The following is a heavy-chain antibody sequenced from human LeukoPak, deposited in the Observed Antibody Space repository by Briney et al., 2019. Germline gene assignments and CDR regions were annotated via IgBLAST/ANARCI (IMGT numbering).Heavy chain of an antibody. V-gene: IGHV3-23*01. D-gene: IGHD1-14*01. CDR3: AKGPGAGTAPFDY. CDR2: ISFSGGST. CDR1: GFTFSSSP. J-gene: IGHJ4*02. Sequence: GGSLRLSCAASGFTFSSSPMSWVRQAPGKGLEWVSGISFSGGSTYYPDSVKGRFTISRDNSKNTLYLQMNSLRAEDTAVYYCAKGPGAGTAPFDYWGQGTLVTVSS.